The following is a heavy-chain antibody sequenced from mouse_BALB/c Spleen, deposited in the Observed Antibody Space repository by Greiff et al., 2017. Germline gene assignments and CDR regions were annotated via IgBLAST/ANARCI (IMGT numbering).Heavy chain of an antibody. D-gene: IGHD1-1*01. J-gene: IGHJ4*01. CDR3: ARMGIYSYAPYAMDY. Sequence: EVQRVESGGGLVQPGGSLKLSCAASGFTFSSYGMSWVRQTPDKRLELVATINSNGGSTYYPDSVKGRFTISRDNAKNTLYLQMSSLKSEDTAMYYCARMGIYSYAPYAMDYWGQGTSVTVSS. V-gene: IGHV5-6-3*01. CDR1: GFTFSSYG. CDR2: INSNGGST.